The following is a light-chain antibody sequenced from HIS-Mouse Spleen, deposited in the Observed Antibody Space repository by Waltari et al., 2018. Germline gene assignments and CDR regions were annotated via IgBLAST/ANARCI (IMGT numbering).Light chain of an antibody. CDR3: SSYTSSSTEV. CDR1: SSDVGRYNL. CDR2: DVS. J-gene: IGLJ2*01. Sequence: QSALTQPASVSGSPGQSITISCTGTSSDVGRYNLVPWYQQHPGKAPKLMIYDVSNRPSGVSNRFSGSKSGNTASLTISGLQAEDEADYYCSSYTSSSTEVFGGGTKLTVL. V-gene: IGLV2-14*02.